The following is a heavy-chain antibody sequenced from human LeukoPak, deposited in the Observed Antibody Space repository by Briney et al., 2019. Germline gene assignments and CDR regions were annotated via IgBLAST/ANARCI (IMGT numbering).Heavy chain of an antibody. CDR1: RFTDSSNY. D-gene: IGHD1-26*01. V-gene: IGHV3-53*01. Sequence: GVSLRLFCAACRFTDSSNYMSWVRRAPGKGLEGFSVIYSSDSTYYADSVKGRCTISRDNAKNTLYLQMNSLRAEDTAVYYGARGYSGSFDAFDIWGQGTMVTVSS. CDR3: ARGYSGSFDAFDI. J-gene: IGHJ3*02. CDR2: IYSSDST.